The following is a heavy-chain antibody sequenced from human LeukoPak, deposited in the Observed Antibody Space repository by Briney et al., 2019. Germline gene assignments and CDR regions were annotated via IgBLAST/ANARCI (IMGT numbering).Heavy chain of an antibody. CDR1: GGTFSTYA. CDR2: IIPLFGTV. D-gene: IGHD2-2*02. Sequence: SVKVSCKASGGTFSTYAISWVRQAPGQGLEWMGGIIPLFGTVNYAQKFQGRVTITADESTSTAYMELSSLRSEDTAVYYCARADDCSSSGCYIGVDYWGQGTLVIVSS. J-gene: IGHJ4*02. CDR3: ARADDCSSSGCYIGVDY. V-gene: IGHV1-69*13.